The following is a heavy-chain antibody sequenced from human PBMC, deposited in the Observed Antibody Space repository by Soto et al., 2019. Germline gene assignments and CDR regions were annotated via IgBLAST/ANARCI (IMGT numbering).Heavy chain of an antibody. D-gene: IGHD6-19*01. Sequence: PSETLSLTCAGYGGSFSGYYWSWIRQPPGKGLEWIGEINHSGSTNYNPSLKSRVTISVDTSKNQFSLKLSSVTAADTAVYYCARDGALTAVAGLDYWGQGTLVTVSS. V-gene: IGHV4-34*01. J-gene: IGHJ4*02. CDR2: INHSGST. CDR1: GGSFSGYY. CDR3: ARDGALTAVAGLDY.